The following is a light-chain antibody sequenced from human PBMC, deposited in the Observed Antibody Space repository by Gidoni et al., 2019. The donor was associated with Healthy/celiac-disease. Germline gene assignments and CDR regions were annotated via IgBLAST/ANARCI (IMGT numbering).Light chain of an antibody. CDR2: GAS. J-gene: IGKJ1*01. CDR1: QSVSSSY. CDR3: QQYGSSPGT. V-gene: IGKV3-20*01. Sequence: EIVLTQSPGTLSLSPGERATLSCRAIQSVSSSYLAWYQQKPGQAPRLLIYGASSRATGLPDRFSGSGSGTDFTLTISRLETEDFAVYYCQQYGSSPGTFGQGTKVEIK.